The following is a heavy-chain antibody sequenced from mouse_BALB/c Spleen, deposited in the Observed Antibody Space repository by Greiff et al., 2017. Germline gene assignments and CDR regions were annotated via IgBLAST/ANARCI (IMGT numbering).Heavy chain of an antibody. CDR3: ARGPPFPLWPYAMDK. Sequence: EVKLMESGPSLVKPSQTLSLTCSVTGDSITSGYWNWLRKFPGNKLEYMGYISYSGSTYYNPSLKSRISITRDTSKNQYYLQLNSVTTEDTATYSCARGPPFPLWPYAMDKSGAGGSVSVSS. V-gene: IGHV3-8*02. CDR1: GDSITSGY. D-gene: IGHD1-1*02. J-gene: IGHJ4*01. CDR2: ISYSGST.